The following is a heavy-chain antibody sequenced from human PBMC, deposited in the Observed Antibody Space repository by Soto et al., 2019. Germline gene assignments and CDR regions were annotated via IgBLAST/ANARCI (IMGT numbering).Heavy chain of an antibody. CDR1: GFTFSSYS. CDR3: ARTYYDILTGYYRPDDAFDI. J-gene: IGHJ3*02. Sequence: EVQLVESGGGLVKPGGSLRLSCAASGFTFSSYSMNWVRQAPGKGLEWVSSISSSSSYIYYADSVKGRFTISRDNAKNSPYMQMNSLRAEDTAVYYCARTYYDILTGYYRPDDAFDIWGQGTMVTVSS. V-gene: IGHV3-21*01. D-gene: IGHD3-9*01. CDR2: ISSSSSYI.